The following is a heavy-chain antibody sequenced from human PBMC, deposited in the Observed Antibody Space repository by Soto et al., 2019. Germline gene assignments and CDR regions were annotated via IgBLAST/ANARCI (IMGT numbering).Heavy chain of an antibody. CDR3: ARDLYSSSWFWFDP. D-gene: IGHD2-2*01. V-gene: IGHV1-3*01. Sequence: QVQLVQSGADVKKPGASVKISCKASGYNFTQYTIHWVRQAPGLRLEWMGWITAGDAKTEYSQKFQGRVTISRDISATTVYLDLDSLRSEDTAVYYCARDLYSSSWFWFDPWGRGTQVIVSS. CDR1: GYNFTQYT. J-gene: IGHJ5*02. CDR2: ITAGDAKT.